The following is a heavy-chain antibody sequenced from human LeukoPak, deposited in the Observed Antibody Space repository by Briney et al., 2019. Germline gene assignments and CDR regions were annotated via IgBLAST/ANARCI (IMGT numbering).Heavy chain of an antibody. J-gene: IGHJ1*01. CDR1: GGTFSSYA. CDR2: IIPIFGTA. D-gene: IGHD3-10*01. CDR3: ARGPMVRGLITYAEYLQH. Sequence: ASVNVSCKASGGTFSSYAISWVRQAPGQGLEWMGGIIPIFGTANYAQKFQGRVTITADESTSTAYMELSSLRSEDTAVYYCARGPMVRGLITYAEYLQHWGQGTLVTVSS. V-gene: IGHV1-69*13.